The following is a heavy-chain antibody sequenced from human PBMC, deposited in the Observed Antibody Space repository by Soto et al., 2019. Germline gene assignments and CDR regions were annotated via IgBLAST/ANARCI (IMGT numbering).Heavy chain of an antibody. J-gene: IGHJ4*02. Sequence: QVQLVQSGADVKKPGSSVKVSCKASGDTFNFYTINWVRQAPGLGLEWMGRFTPILTMSNYAQKFEGRVSITADKSTSTAYMELCRLRAEDTAMYYCATSYGSGYRAFDFWGQGALVTVSS. D-gene: IGHD3-10*01. CDR1: GDTFNFYT. V-gene: IGHV1-69*02. CDR2: FTPILTMS. CDR3: ATSYGSGYRAFDF.